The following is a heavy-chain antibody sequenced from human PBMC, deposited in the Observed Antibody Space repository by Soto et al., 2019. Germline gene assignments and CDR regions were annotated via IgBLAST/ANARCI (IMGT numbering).Heavy chain of an antibody. J-gene: IGHJ4*02. CDR1: EFTFSPYW. Sequence: EVQLVESGGGLVQPGGSLRLSCAASEFTFSPYWMSWVRQAPGKGLEWVAIIKDDGGDEHYLEAVRGRFTISRDNAKKSLYLAKNSLRVEDTAMYYCAGGSGWISDSWGQGTLVTVSS. CDR3: AGGSGWISDS. D-gene: IGHD6-19*01. V-gene: IGHV3-7*05. CDR2: IKDDGGDE.